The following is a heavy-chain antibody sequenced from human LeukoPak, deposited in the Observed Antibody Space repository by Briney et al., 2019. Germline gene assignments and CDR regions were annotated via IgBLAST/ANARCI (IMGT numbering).Heavy chain of an antibody. V-gene: IGHV3-23*01. J-gene: IGHJ4*02. D-gene: IGHD3-16*01. CDR1: GFTFSSYV. CDR3: AALGVGGY. Sequence: GGSLRLSCAASGFTFSSYVMSWVRQAPGKGLEWVSCISGRGESTHFADYAKGRFTISRDNSKNTLSLQMNSLRAEDTAVYYCAALGVGGYWGQGTLVTVSS. CDR2: ISGRGEST.